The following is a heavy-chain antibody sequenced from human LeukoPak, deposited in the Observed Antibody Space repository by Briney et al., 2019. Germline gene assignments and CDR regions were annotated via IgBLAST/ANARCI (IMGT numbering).Heavy chain of an antibody. CDR3: ARDRNFVAFDI. CDR2: ISSSSFI. CDR1: GFTFSSYS. Sequence: PGGSLRLSCAASGFTFSSYSMNWVRQAPGKGLEWVSSISSSSFIYFADSLKGRFTISRDNAKNSVSLQINSLRAEDTAVYYCARDRNFVAFDIWGQGTMVTVSS. J-gene: IGHJ3*02. D-gene: IGHD1-14*01. V-gene: IGHV3-21*06.